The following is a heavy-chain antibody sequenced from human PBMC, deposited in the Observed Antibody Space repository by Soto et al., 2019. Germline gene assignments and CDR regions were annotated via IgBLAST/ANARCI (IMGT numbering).Heavy chain of an antibody. J-gene: IGHJ6*02. CDR2: ISGSSSYV. CDR3: ARGWRVAAAGKFYYGLDV. Sequence: EVQLVESGGGLVKPGGSLRLSCAGSGFTFSTYDMNWVRQAPGKGLEWVSSISGSSSYVYFADSVKGRFTISRDNAKNSLYLQMYSLRAEDTAVYYCARGWRVAAAGKFYYGLDVWGQGTTVTVSS. V-gene: IGHV3-21*01. CDR1: GFTFSTYD. D-gene: IGHD6-13*01.